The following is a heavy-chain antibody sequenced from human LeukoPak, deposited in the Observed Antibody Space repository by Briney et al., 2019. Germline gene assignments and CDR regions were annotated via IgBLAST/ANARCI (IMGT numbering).Heavy chain of an antibody. V-gene: IGHV3-48*03. CDR1: GFTFSSYE. CDR2: ISSSGSTI. J-gene: IGHJ6*02. CDR3: AGSHAYYDILTGYPQRGYYHGMDV. D-gene: IGHD3-9*01. Sequence: GGSLRLSCAASGFTFSSYEMNWVRQAPGKGLEWVSYISSSGSTIYYADSVKGRFTISRDNAKNSLYLQMNSLRAEDTAVYYCAGSHAYYDILTGYPQRGYYHGMDVWGQGTTVTVSS.